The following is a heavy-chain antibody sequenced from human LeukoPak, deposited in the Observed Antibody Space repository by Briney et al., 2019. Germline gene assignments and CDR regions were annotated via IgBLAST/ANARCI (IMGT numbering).Heavy chain of an antibody. D-gene: IGHD2-15*01. CDR1: GFTFSSYW. CDR3: AKDLCSGGSCYPDY. V-gene: IGHV3-7*01. CDR2: IKQDGSEK. J-gene: IGHJ4*02. Sequence: GGSLRLSCAASGFTFSSYWMSWVRQAPGKGLERVANIKQDGSEKYYADSVKGRFTISRDNSKNTLYLQMNSLRAEDTAVYYCAKDLCSGGSCYPDYWGQGTLVTVSS.